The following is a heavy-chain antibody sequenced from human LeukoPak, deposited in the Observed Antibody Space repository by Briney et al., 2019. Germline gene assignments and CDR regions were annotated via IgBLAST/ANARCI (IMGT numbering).Heavy chain of an antibody. V-gene: IGHV4-61*01. Sequence: SETLSLTCTVSGRSVSSGSYYWSWIRQPPGKGLEWIGSIYYSGSTNYNPSLKSRVTISVDTYKNQFSLKLSSFTAADPAVYYRAESKYYYCLGRCNIPDNLFYPRGQGTLVTVSS. J-gene: IGHJ5*02. CDR2: IYYSGST. CDR3: AESKYYYCLGRCNIPDNLFYP. CDR1: GRSVSSGSYY. D-gene: IGHD3-10*01.